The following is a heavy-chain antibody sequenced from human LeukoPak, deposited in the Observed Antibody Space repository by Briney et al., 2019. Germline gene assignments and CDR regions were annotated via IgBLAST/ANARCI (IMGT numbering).Heavy chain of an antibody. V-gene: IGHV3-23*01. CDR1: GFTFSSYG. Sequence: GGSLRLSCAASGFTFSSYGMSWVRQAPGKGLEWVSAISGSGGSTYYADSVKGRSTISRDNSKNTLYLQMNSLRAEDTAVYYCAKVFSPSMVRALDYWGQGTLVTVSS. CDR3: AKVFSPSMVRALDY. J-gene: IGHJ4*02. D-gene: IGHD3-10*01. CDR2: ISGSGGST.